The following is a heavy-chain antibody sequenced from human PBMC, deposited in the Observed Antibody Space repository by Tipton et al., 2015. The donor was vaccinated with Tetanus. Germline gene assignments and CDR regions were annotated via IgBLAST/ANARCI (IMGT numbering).Heavy chain of an antibody. V-gene: IGHV1-18*04. CDR3: ARGVVVVAAIKDGYYYDSSPHDY. D-gene: IGHD3-22*01. Sequence: QMQLVQSGAEVKKPGASVKVSYKASGYTFTSYGISWVRQAPGQGLEWMGWISAYNGNTNYAQKLQGRVTMTTDTSTGTAYMERRSLRSDDTAVYYCARGVVVVAAIKDGYYYDSSPHDYWGQGTLVTVSS. CDR2: ISAYNGNT. J-gene: IGHJ4*02. CDR1: GYTFTSYG.